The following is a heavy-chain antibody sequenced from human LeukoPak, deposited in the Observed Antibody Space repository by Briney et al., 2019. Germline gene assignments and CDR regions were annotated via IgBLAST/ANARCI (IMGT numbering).Heavy chain of an antibody. CDR1: GGPFSGYY. Sequence: PSDTLSLLCAVYGGPFSGYYWSWIPHPPGKGREGMLEQNHSESTNYNPSLKSRVTTSVDTSKNQFSLKLSSVTAADTAVYYWARGRPRIAVAGTVWFDPWGQGTLVTVSS. CDR2: QNHSEST. V-gene: IGHV4-34*01. D-gene: IGHD6-19*01. J-gene: IGHJ5*02. CDR3: ARGRPRIAVAGTVWFDP.